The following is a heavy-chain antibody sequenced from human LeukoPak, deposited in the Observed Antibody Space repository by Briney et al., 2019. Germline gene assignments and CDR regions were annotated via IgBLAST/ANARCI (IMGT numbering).Heavy chain of an antibody. CDR1: GGSFSGYY. J-gene: IGHJ4*02. CDR2: INHSGST. D-gene: IGHD3-22*01. CDR3: ARGAVNYYDSSGYYGDY. Sequence: PSETLSLTCAVCGGSFSGYYWSWIRQPPGKGLEWIGEINHSGSTNYNPSLKSRVTISVDTSKNQFSLKLSSVTAADTAVYYCARGAVNYYDSSGYYGDYWGQGTLVTVSS. V-gene: IGHV4-34*01.